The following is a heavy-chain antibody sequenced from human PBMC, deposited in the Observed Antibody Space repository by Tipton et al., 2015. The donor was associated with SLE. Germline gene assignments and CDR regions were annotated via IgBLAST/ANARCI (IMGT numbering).Heavy chain of an antibody. Sequence: QLVQSGAEVKKPGASVRVSCKASGYTFTNYGVSWVRRAPGQGLEWMGWVSAYSDDTNYAQQFQGRVTMTSDTSTGTAYMELRSLTSDDTAVYYCARDIGETRSTTVTSGGYWGQGTLVTVSS. V-gene: IGHV1-18*01. CDR3: ARDIGETRSTTVTSGGY. CDR2: VSAYSDDT. J-gene: IGHJ4*02. CDR1: GYTFTNYG. D-gene: IGHD4-17*01.